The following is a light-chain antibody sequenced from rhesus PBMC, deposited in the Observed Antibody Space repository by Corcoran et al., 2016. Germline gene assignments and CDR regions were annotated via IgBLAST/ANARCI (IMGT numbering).Light chain of an antibody. CDR1: QGINKE. J-gene: IGKJ3*01. Sequence: DIQMTQSPSSLSASVGDRVTVTCRASQGINKELSWYQQKPGKAHTLLIYAPSSLQTGVPSRLSGSGSGTYYTLTISILQPEDVATYYCLQDYTTPFTFGPGTKLDIK. CDR2: APS. CDR3: LQDYTTPFT. V-gene: IGKV1-94*01.